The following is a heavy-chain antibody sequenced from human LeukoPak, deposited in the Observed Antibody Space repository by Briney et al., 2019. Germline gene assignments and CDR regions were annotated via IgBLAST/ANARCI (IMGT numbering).Heavy chain of an antibody. CDR1: GFTFSSYG. Sequence: GGSLRLSCAASGFTFSSYGMHWVRQVPGKGLEWVAVIWYDGSNKYYVDSVKGRFTISRDNSKNTLFLQMNSLRVEDTALYYCARDSGSIAVAMVHGFDIWGQGTMATVSS. V-gene: IGHV3-33*01. CDR3: ARDSGSIAVAMVHGFDI. J-gene: IGHJ3*02. CDR2: IWYDGSNK. D-gene: IGHD6-19*01.